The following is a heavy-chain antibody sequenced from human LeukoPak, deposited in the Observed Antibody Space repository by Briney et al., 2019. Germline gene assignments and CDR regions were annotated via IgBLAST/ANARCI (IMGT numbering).Heavy chain of an antibody. D-gene: IGHD2-15*01. V-gene: IGHV5-51*01. J-gene: IGHJ4*02. CDR2: IYPGDSDA. Sequence: GESLKISCKGSGYSFTSYWIGWVRQMPGKGLEWMVIIYPGDSDARYSPSFQGQVTISADKSISTAYLQWSSLKASDTAMYYCARGEYCSGGSCYFDYWGQGTLVTVSS. CDR1: GYSFTSYW. CDR3: ARGEYCSGGSCYFDY.